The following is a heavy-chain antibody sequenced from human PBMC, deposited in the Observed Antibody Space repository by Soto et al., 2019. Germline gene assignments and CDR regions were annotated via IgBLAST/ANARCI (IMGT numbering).Heavy chain of an antibody. CDR2: IYYSGST. CDR1: GGSISSGGYY. V-gene: IGHV4-31*03. CDR3: ARGRTYYAP. Sequence: SETLSSTCRVSGGSISSGGYYWSWIRQHPVKVLEWIGYIYYSGSTYYNPSLKSRVTISVKTSNNQFSLKLSSVTAADTAVYYCARGRTYYAPWAQGTLVTVSS. J-gene: IGHJ5*02. D-gene: IGHD3-10*01.